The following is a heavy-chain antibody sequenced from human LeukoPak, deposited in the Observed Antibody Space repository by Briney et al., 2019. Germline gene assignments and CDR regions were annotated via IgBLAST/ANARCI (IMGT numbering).Heavy chain of an antibody. Sequence: PSETLSLTCAVYGGSFSGYYWSWIRQPPGKGLEWIGEINHSGSTNYNPSLKSRVTISVDTSKNQFSLKLSSVTAADTAVYYCVRGLRAHYYYYMDVWGKGTTVTVSS. CDR3: VRGLRAHYYYYMDV. J-gene: IGHJ6*03. V-gene: IGHV4-34*01. CDR2: INHSGST. CDR1: GGSFSGYY. D-gene: IGHD3-10*01.